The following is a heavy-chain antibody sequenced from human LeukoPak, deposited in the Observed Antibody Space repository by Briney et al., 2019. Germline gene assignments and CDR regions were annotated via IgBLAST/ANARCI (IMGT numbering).Heavy chain of an antibody. D-gene: IGHD6-13*01. CDR3: ARLVGGIAAAGHYFDY. Sequence: GESLKISFKGSGYSFTSYWIGWVRPLPGKGMEWMGIIYPGDSDTRYSPSFQGQVTISADKSISTAYLQWSSLKASDTAMYYCARLVGGIAAAGHYFDYWGQGTLVTVSS. CDR1: GYSFTSYW. J-gene: IGHJ4*02. CDR2: IYPGDSDT. V-gene: IGHV5-51*01.